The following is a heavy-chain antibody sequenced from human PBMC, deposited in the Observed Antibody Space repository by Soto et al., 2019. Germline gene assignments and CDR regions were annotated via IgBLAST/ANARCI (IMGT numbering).Heavy chain of an antibody. Sequence: GGSLRLSCAASGFTFSSYAMHWVRQAPGKGLEWVAVISYDGSNKYYADSVKGRFTISRDNSKNTLYLQMNSLRAEDTAVYYCARAYVEWELPYYYYGMDVWGQGTTVTVSS. CDR3: ARAYVEWELPYYYYGMDV. CDR2: ISYDGSNK. D-gene: IGHD1-26*01. J-gene: IGHJ6*02. V-gene: IGHV3-30-3*01. CDR1: GFTFSSYA.